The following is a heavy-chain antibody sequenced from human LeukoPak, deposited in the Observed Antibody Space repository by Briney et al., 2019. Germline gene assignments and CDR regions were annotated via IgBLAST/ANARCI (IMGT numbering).Heavy chain of an antibody. CDR3: ARAGSGYSYGTTYYYYYMDV. J-gene: IGHJ6*03. CDR1: GGSFSGYH. CDR2: VNYGEST. V-gene: IGHV4-34*01. D-gene: IGHD5-18*01. Sequence: SETLSLTCAVFGGSFSGYHWSWIRQPPGKGLEWIGGVNYGESTNYNPSLKSRVTMSVDTSKNQFSLKLSSVTAADTAVYYCARAGSGYSYGTTYYYYYMDVWGKGTTVTISS.